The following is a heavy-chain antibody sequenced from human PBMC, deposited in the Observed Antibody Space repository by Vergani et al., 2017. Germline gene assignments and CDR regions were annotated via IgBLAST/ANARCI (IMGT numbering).Heavy chain of an antibody. V-gene: IGHV3-15*01. D-gene: IGHD3-9*01. CDR3: TTPTKGELRYYFDY. Sequence: EVQPVESGGGLVKPGGSLRLFCTTSGFTFSSAWMSWVRQAPGKGLEWVARIRPKTDGETTDYAAPVKGRFTISRDDSKNTLYLQMNSLKTEDTAVYYCTTPTKGELRYYFDYWGQGTLVTVSS. J-gene: IGHJ4*02. CDR2: IRPKTDGETT. CDR1: GFTFSSAW.